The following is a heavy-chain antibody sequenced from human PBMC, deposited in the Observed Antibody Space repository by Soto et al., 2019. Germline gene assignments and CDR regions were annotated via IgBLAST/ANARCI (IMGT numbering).Heavy chain of an antibody. CDR2: IYHSGST. Sequence: SETLSLTCAVSGYSITNGYYWGWIRQPPRMGLEWIGSIYHSGSTSYNPSLRSRVTISVDTSKNQFSLKLSSVTAADTAVYYCARNAQQVEGWFGELFSSWFDPWGQGTLVTVSS. CDR1: GYSITNGYY. V-gene: IGHV4-38-2*01. J-gene: IGHJ5*02. CDR3: ARNAQQVEGWFGELFSSWFDP. D-gene: IGHD3-10*01.